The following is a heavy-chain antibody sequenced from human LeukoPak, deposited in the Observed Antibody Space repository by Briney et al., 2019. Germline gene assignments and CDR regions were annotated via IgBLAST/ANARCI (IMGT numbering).Heavy chain of an antibody. V-gene: IGHV1-69*05. CDR1: GGTFSNYA. Sequence: ASVKVSCKASGGTFSNYAISWVRQAPGQGLEWMGRITPIFGTANYAQKFQGRVTITTDESTSTAYMELSSLRSEDAAVYYCAKGYVSGSYFYYFDYWGQGTLVTVSS. J-gene: IGHJ4*02. CDR3: AKGYVSGSYFYYFDY. D-gene: IGHD3-10*01. CDR2: ITPIFGTA.